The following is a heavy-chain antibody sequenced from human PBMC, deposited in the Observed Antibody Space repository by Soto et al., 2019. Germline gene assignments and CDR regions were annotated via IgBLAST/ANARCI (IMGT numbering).Heavy chain of an antibody. Sequence: QITLRESGPARVRPTQPLTLTCVFSGFSISTSGVGVGWIRQPPGKALECLALIYWDDDKRYNPSLKSRLAITKDTSKNQVALTITSVDPVDTATYFCVHRADFRGTWDGGYFDSWGQGTLVTVSS. J-gene: IGHJ4*02. CDR2: IYWDDDK. CDR3: VHRADFRGTWDGGYFDS. D-gene: IGHD3-3*01. V-gene: IGHV2-5*02. CDR1: GFSISTSGVG.